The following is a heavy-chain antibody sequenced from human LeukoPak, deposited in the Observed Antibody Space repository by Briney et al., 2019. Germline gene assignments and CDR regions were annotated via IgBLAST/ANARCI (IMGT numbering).Heavy chain of an antibody. Sequence: GGSLRLSCAASGFTFSSFAMTWVRQAPGKGLEWISVIYIDGTTYYADSVKGRFTISRDQANNTLYLQMNTLRDEDTAVYYCARGPRYSFYWGQGTLVSVSS. J-gene: IGHJ4*02. CDR3: ARGPRYSFY. V-gene: IGHV3-23*03. D-gene: IGHD6-13*01. CDR1: GFTFSSFA. CDR2: IYIDGTT.